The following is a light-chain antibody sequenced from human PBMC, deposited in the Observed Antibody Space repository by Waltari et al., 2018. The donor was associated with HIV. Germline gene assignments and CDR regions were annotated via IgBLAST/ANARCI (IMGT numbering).Light chain of an antibody. J-gene: IGLJ1*01. CDR1: SSHVDGHNF. V-gene: IGLV2-14*01. CDR3: YSYTNSHTRV. CDR2: EVT. Sequence: QSALTQPASVSGSPGQSITISCTAASSHVDGHNFVPWYQQHPGKAPKLVIYEVTNRPSGVSNRFSGSKSGNTASLTISGLQAEDEADYYCYSYTNSHTRVFGTGTKVTVL.